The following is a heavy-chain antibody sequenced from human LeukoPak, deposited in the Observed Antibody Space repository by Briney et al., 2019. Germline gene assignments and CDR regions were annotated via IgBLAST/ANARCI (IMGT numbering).Heavy chain of an antibody. CDR3: ARDNYVWGSYLLDAFDI. Sequence: ASVKVSCKASGYTFTRYGIIGVRQAAGQGLEGMGWISAYNGNTNYAQKLQGRVTMTTDTSTSTAYMELRSLRSDDTAVYYCARDNYVWGSYLLDAFDIWGQGTMVTVSS. V-gene: IGHV1-18*04. D-gene: IGHD3-16*02. CDR1: GYTFTRYG. CDR2: ISAYNGNT. J-gene: IGHJ3*02.